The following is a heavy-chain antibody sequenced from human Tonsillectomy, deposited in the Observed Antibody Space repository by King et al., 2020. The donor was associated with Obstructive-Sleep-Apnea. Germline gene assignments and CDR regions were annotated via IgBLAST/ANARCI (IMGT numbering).Heavy chain of an antibody. CDR2: IYVSGYR. CDR1: GGSISTSY. CDR3: AREFQD. Sequence: VQLQESGPGLVKPSETLSLTCTVSGASVSGGSISTSYWSWIRQPAGRGLEWLGRIYVSGYRNYNPSLKRRLTMSLDTSKNQVSLNLNSVTAADTAVYYCAREFQDWGQGTLVTVSS. J-gene: IGHJ1*01. V-gene: IGHV4-4*07.